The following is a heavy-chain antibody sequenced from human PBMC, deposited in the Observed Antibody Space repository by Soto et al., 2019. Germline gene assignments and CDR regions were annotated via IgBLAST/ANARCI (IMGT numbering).Heavy chain of an antibody. CDR1: GGSISSYY. Sequence: QVQLQESGPGLVKPSETLSLTCTVSGGSISSYYWSWIRQPPGKGLEWIGYIYYSGSTNYNPSLTSRVTISVDTSKNQFSLKLSSVTAADTAVYYCARESGAYDYGDYDWFDPWGQGTLVTVSS. CDR2: IYYSGST. CDR3: ARESGAYDYGDYDWFDP. J-gene: IGHJ5*02. D-gene: IGHD4-17*01. V-gene: IGHV4-59*01.